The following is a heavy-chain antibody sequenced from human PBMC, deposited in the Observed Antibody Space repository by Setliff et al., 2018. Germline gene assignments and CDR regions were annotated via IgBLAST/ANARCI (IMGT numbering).Heavy chain of an antibody. J-gene: IGHJ4*02. CDR2: IIPILGIA. Sequence: GASVKVSCKASGGTFSSYAISWVRQAPGQGLEWMGGIIPILGIANYAQKFQGRVTITADESTSTAYMELSSLRSEDTALYYCARGGASSRWYYFDYWGQGTLVTVSS. CDR3: ARGGASSRWYYFDY. CDR1: GGTFSSYA. V-gene: IGHV1-69*10. D-gene: IGHD6-13*01.